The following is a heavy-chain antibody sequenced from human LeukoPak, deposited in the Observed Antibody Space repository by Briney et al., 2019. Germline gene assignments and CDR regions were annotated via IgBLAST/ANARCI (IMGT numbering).Heavy chain of an antibody. Sequence: GGSLRLSCAASGLTFSSYSMNWVRQAPGKGLEWVSSISSSSSYIYYADSVKGRFTISRDNAKNSLYLQMNSLRAEDTAVYYCAISTLGYSYAQDYWGQGTLVTVSS. J-gene: IGHJ4*02. D-gene: IGHD5-18*01. CDR1: GLTFSSYS. V-gene: IGHV3-21*01. CDR3: AISTLGYSYAQDY. CDR2: ISSSSSYI.